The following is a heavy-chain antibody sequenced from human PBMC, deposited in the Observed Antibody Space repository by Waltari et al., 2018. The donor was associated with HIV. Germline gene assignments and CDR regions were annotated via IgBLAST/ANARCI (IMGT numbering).Heavy chain of an antibody. CDR2: IYYSGST. Sequence: QVQLQESGPGLVKPSQTLSLTCTVSGGSISSGVYYWSWLRTPPGKGLEWIGYIYYSGSTYYNPSLKSRVTISVDTSKNQFSLKLSSVTAADTAVYYCARDPRIAAADPYWYFDLWGRGTLVTVSS. V-gene: IGHV4-30-4*01. J-gene: IGHJ2*01. CDR1: GGSISSGVYY. CDR3: ARDPRIAAADPYWYFDL. D-gene: IGHD6-13*01.